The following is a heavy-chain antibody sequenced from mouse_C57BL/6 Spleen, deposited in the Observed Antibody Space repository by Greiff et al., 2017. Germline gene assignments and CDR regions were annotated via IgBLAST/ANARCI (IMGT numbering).Heavy chain of an antibody. CDR3: ARERWEYFDV. V-gene: IGHV5-16*01. Sequence: EVKLVESEGGLVQPGSSMKLSCTASGFTFSDYYMAWVRQVPEKGLEWVANINYDGSSTYYLDSLKSRFIISRDNAKNILYLQMSSLKSEDTATYYCARERWEYFDVWGTGTTVSVSS. J-gene: IGHJ1*03. CDR2: INYDGSST. CDR1: GFTFSDYY. D-gene: IGHD1-1*02.